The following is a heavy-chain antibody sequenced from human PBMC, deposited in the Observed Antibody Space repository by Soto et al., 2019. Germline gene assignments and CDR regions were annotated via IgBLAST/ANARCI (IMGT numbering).Heavy chain of an antibody. V-gene: IGHV3-66*01. CDR3: ARVHYSPSILPGRYMDV. CDR2: IYSGGST. CDR1: GFTVSSNY. D-gene: IGHD2-21*01. Sequence: GGSLRLSCAASGFTVSSNYMSWVRQAPGKGLEWVSVIYSGGSTYYADSVKGRFTISRDNSKNTLYLQMNSLRAEDTAVYYCARVHYSPSILPGRYMDVWGKGTTVTVSS. J-gene: IGHJ6*03.